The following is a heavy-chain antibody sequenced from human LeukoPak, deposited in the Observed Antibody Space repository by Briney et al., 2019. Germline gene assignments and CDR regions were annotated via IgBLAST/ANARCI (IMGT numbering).Heavy chain of an antibody. Sequence: SGGSLRLSCAASGFTFSSYEMNWVRQAPGKGLEWVSVIYSGGSTYYADSVKGRFTIPRDNSKNTLYLQMNSLRAEDTAVYYCARDEDSSGYYYTDYWGQGTLVTVSS. CDR1: GFTFSSYE. J-gene: IGHJ4*02. D-gene: IGHD3-22*01. CDR3: ARDEDSSGYYYTDY. CDR2: IYSGGST. V-gene: IGHV3-66*01.